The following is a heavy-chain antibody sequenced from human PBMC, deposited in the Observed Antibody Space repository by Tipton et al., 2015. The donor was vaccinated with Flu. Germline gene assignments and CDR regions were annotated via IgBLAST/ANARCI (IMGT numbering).Heavy chain of an antibody. CDR1: GGSISSYY. D-gene: IGHD3-10*01. CDR3: ARDRGYYFDY. J-gene: IGHJ4*02. Sequence: PGLVKPSGTLSLTCTVSGGSISSYYWSWIRQPPGKGLEWIGYIYYSGSTNYNPSLKSRVTISVDTSKNQFSLKLSSVTAADTAVYYCARDRGYYFDYWGQGTLVTVSS. CDR2: IYYSGST. V-gene: IGHV4-59*01.